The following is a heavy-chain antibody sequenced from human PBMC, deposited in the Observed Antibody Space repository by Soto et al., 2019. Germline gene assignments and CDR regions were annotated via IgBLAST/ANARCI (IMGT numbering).Heavy chain of an antibody. CDR2: ISGSGVST. CDR1: GFTFSSYA. Sequence: GGSLTLSCAASGFTFSSYAMSWVRQAPGKGLEWVSAISGSGVSTYYADSVKGRFNISRDNSKNTLYLQMNSLRAEDTAVYYCAKSPGMYYYDSSGYYHYDYWGQGTLVTVSS. J-gene: IGHJ4*02. V-gene: IGHV3-23*01. CDR3: AKSPGMYYYDSSGYYHYDY. D-gene: IGHD3-22*01.